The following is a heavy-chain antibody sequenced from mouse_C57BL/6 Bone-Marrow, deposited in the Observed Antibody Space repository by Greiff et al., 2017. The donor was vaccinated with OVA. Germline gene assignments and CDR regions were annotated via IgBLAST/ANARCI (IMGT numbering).Heavy chain of an antibody. CDR3: ASSVYYSMDY. V-gene: IGHV14-3*01. Sequence: VQLTESVAELVRPGASVKLSCTASGFNIKNTYMHWVKQRPEQGLEWIGRIYPANGNIKYAPKFQGKATITADTSSHTAYLQLSSLTSEDTAIYYCASSVYYSMDYWGQGTSVPVSS. J-gene: IGHJ4*01. CDR2: IYPANGNI. CDR1: GFNIKNTY.